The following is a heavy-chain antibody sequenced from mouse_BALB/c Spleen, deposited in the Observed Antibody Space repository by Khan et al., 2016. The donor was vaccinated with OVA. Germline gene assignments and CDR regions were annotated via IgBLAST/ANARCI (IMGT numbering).Heavy chain of an antibody. D-gene: IGHD1-3*01. CDR3: ARLEDI. J-gene: IGHJ2*01. V-gene: IGHV2-9*02. CDR1: GFSLTSYG. CDR2: IWSGGST. Sequence: QVQLKESGPGLVAPSQTLSITCTVSGFSLTSYGVHWVRQPPRPGLEWLGVIWSGGSTTYNSALLSRLSIIKDNSKSQVFLKRNSLQTDDTAMYYCARLEDIWGQGTTLTVSS.